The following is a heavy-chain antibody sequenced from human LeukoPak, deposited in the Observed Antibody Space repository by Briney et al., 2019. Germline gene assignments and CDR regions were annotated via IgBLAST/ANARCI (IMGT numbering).Heavy chain of an antibody. CDR3: ARGGYGAQMG. D-gene: IGHD4/OR15-4a*01. J-gene: IGHJ4*02. CDR1: GFAFGNFW. V-gene: IGHV3-74*01. CDR2: VNSDGSST. Sequence: SGGSLRLSCAASGFAFGNFWMHWVRQAPGKGLVWVSGVNSDGSSTSYADSVRGRFTISRDNAKNTLYLQMNSLRAEDTAVYYCARGGYGAQMGWGQGRLVTVSS.